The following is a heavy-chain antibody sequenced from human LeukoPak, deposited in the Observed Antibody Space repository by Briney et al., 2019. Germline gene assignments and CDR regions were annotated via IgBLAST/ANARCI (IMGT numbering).Heavy chain of an antibody. D-gene: IGHD3-22*01. CDR1: GFTFSSYG. V-gene: IGHV3-30*18. CDR3: AKGSYYDSSGSFYFDY. J-gene: IGHJ4*02. CDR2: ISYDGSNK. Sequence: GGSLRLSCAASGFTFSSYGMHWVRQAPGKGLEWVAVISYDGSNKYYADSVKGRFTISRDNSKNTLYVQVNSLGTEDTAAYYCAKGSYYDSSGSFYFDYWGQGTLVTVSS.